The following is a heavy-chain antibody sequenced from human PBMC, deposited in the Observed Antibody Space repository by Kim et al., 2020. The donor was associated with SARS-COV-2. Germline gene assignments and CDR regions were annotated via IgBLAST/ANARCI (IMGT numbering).Heavy chain of an antibody. CDR3: TRVNPIAGGWYDAFDS. CDR2: FRSKANSYAT. D-gene: IGHD6-19*01. V-gene: IGHV3-73*01. Sequence: GGSLRLSCAASGFTLSGSTVHWVRQASGKGLEWVGRFRSKANSYATAYAASVKNRFTISRDDSKNTAYLQMNSLKTEDTAVYYCTRVNPIAGGWYDAFDSWGQGTMVAVSS. J-gene: IGHJ3*02. CDR1: GFTLSGST.